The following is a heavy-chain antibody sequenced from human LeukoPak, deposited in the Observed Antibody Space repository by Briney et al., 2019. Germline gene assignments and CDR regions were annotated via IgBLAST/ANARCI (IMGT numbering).Heavy chain of an antibody. CDR3: ARAGMDIVIVPAAMQAYYYGMDV. CDR1: GYSFTSYW. Sequence: GESLRISCKGSGYSFTSYWINWARQIPGKGLEWMGRIDTSDSYTTYPPSFHGHLTLSADKSISTASLRWLSLQASDTAIYYCARAGMDIVIVPAAMQAYYYGMDVWRKGATVTVSS. J-gene: IGHJ6*04. D-gene: IGHD2-2*03. V-gene: IGHV5-10-1*01. CDR2: IDTSDSYT.